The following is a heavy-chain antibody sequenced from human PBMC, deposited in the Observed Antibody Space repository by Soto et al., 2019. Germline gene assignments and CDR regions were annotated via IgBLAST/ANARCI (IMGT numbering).Heavy chain of an antibody. CDR1: GFTFSSYA. CDR2: ISGSGGST. J-gene: IGHJ6*02. Sequence: GGSLRLSCAASGFTFSSYAMSWVRQAPGKGLEWVSAISGSGGSTYYADSVKGRFTISRDNSKNTLYLQMNSLRAEDTAVYYSANIAAAVDRNYYYYGMDVWGQGTTVTVSS. V-gene: IGHV3-23*01. CDR3: ANIAAAVDRNYYYYGMDV. D-gene: IGHD6-13*01.